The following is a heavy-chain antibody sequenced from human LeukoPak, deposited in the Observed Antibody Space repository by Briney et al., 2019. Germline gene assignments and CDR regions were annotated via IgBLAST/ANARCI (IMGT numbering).Heavy chain of an antibody. CDR2: IYTSGST. V-gene: IGHV4-4*07. Sequence: SETLSLTCTVSGGSISSYYWSWIRQPAGKGLEWIGRIYTSGSTNYNPSLKSRVTISVDTSKNQFSLKLSSVTAADTAVYYCARGSSGSYGIYYYYYMDVWGKGTTVTISS. D-gene: IGHD1-26*01. CDR1: GGSISSYY. J-gene: IGHJ6*03. CDR3: ARGSSGSYGIYYYYYMDV.